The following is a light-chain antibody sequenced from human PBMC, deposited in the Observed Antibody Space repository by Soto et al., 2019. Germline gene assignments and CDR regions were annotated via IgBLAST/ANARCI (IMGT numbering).Light chain of an antibody. V-gene: IGLV1-51*01. J-gene: IGLJ2*01. CDR2: DNN. CDR3: ATWDSSLSAVV. CDR1: SSNLGNNY. Sequence: QSVLTQPPSVSAAPGQTVTISCSGSSSNLGNNYVSWYQQLPGTAPTLLIYDNNKRPSGIPDRFSGSKSGTSATLGITGLQTGDEADYYCATWDSSLSAVVFGGGTKLTVL.